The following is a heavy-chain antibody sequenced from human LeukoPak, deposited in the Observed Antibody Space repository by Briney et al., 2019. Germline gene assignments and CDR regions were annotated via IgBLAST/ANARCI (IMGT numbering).Heavy chain of an antibody. CDR3: ARCYDDYDLNYFDY. Sequence: SETLSLTCTVSGYSISSGYYWGWIRQPPGKGLEWIGSIYHSGSTYYNPSLKSRVTIAVDTSKNQFSLKLSCVTAADTAVYYCARCYDDYDLNYFDYWGQGTLVTVSS. J-gene: IGHJ4*02. V-gene: IGHV4-38-2*02. CDR1: GYSISSGYY. CDR2: IYHSGST. D-gene: IGHD3-16*01.